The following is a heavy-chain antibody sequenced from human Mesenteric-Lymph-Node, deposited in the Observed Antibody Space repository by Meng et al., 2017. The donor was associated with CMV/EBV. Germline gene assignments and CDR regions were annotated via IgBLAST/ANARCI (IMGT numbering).Heavy chain of an antibody. V-gene: IGHV4-38-2*02. CDR1: GYSISSGYY. D-gene: IGHD4-11*01. CDR2: IYHSGST. J-gene: IGHJ4*02. CDR3: ARGFPNTVYDY. Sequence: SETLSLTCTVSGYSISSGYYWGWIRQPPGKGLEWIGIIYHSGSTYYNPSLKSRVTISVDTSKNQFSLKLSSVTAADTAVYYCARGFPNTVYDYWGQGSLVTVSS.